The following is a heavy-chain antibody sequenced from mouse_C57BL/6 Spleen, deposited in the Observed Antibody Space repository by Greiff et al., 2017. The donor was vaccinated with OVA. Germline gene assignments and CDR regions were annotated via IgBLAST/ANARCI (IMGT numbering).Heavy chain of an antibody. V-gene: IGHV1-22*01. CDR3: ASWGLLRYFDY. CDR2: INPNNGGT. J-gene: IGHJ2*01. D-gene: IGHD1-1*01. CDR1: GYTFTDYN. Sequence: VQLQQSGPELVKPGASVKMSCKASGYTFTDYNMHWVKQSHGKSLEWIGYINPNNGGTSYNQKFKGKATLTVDTSSSTAYMQLSSLTSEDSAVYYCASWGLLRYFDYWGQGTTLTVSS.